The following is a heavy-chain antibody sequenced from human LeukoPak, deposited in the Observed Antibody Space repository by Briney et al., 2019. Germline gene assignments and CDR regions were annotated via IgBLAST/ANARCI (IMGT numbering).Heavy chain of an antibody. CDR1: GGSMNSYY. D-gene: IGHD3-3*01. CDR2: IFYTGGEI. V-gene: IGHV4-59*08. J-gene: IGHJ3*01. Sequence: SETLSLTCTVSGGSMNSYYWSWIRQAPGKGLEWIGYIFYTGGEINYNRSLKSRLTISVDTSKNQFSLMLTSVTAADTAVYYCARSFGSKNAFDVWGQGTVVTVSS. CDR3: ARSFGSKNAFDV.